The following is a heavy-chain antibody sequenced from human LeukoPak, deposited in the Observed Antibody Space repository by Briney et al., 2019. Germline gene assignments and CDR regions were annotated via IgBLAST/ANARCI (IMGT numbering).Heavy chain of an antibody. D-gene: IGHD3-3*01. CDR3: ARYYDFWSGYLSGDWYYFDY. Sequence: GGSLRLSCAAPGFTFSSYSMNWVRQAPGKGLEWVSSISSSSSYIYYADSVKGRFTISRDNAKNSLYLQMNSLRAEDTAVYYCARYYDFWSGYLSGDWYYFDYWGQGTLVTVSS. CDR1: GFTFSSYS. V-gene: IGHV3-21*01. CDR2: ISSSSSYI. J-gene: IGHJ4*02.